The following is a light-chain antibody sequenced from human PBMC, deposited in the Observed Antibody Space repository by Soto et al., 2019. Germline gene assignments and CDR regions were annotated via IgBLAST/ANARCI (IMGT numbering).Light chain of an antibody. CDR2: GAS. CDR1: QSVNNNY. J-gene: IGKJ1*01. CDR3: QQYGSSPGT. V-gene: IGKV3-20*01. Sequence: EIVLSQSPGTLSLSPGERATRSGRASQSVNNNYLAWYQQKPGQAPRLLIFGASIRDTGLPDRFSGGGSGTDFTLTISRLEPEDSAVYYCQQYGSSPGTFGQGTKVDIK.